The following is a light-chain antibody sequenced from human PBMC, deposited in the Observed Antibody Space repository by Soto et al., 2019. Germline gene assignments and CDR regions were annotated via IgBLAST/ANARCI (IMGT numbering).Light chain of an antibody. V-gene: IGLV2-8*01. J-gene: IGLJ1*01. CDR3: SSYAGSNNPYV. Sequence: VRKQPVWANGSLLQAVTIFNNGTSSDVGGYNYVSWYQQHPGKAPKLMIYEVSKRPSGVPDRFSGSKSGNTASLTVSGLQAEDEADYYCSSYAGSNNPYVFGTGTKVTVL. CDR2: EVS. CDR1: SSDVGGYNY.